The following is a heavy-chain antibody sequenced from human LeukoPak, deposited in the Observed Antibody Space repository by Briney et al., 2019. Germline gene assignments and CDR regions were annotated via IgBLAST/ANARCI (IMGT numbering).Heavy chain of an antibody. J-gene: IGHJ4*02. CDR3: ASRFYSNNWYWPYFHY. CDR2: IGSSSSTI. D-gene: IGHD6-13*01. Sequence: PGGSLRLSCAPSGFTFSSYSMNWVRQAPGKELEWVSYIGSSSSTIYYADSVKGRFTISRDNARNSLYLQMNSLRDEDTAVYYCASRFYSNNWYWPYFHYWGQGTLVTVSS. CDR1: GFTFSSYS. V-gene: IGHV3-48*02.